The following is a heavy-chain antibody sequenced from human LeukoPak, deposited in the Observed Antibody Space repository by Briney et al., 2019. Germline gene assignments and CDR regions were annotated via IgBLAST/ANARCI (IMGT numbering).Heavy chain of an antibody. V-gene: IGHV4-61*01. CDR1: GYSISSGYY. CDR2: IYYSGST. J-gene: IGHJ4*02. Sequence: SGTLSLTCIVSGYSISSGYYWGWIRQPPGKGLEWIGYIYYSGSTNYNPSLKSRVTISVDTSKNQFSLKLSSVTAADTAVYYCARVGYGGTIFGVVTQYYFDYWGQGTLVTVSS. D-gene: IGHD3-3*01. CDR3: ARVGYGGTIFGVVTQYYFDY.